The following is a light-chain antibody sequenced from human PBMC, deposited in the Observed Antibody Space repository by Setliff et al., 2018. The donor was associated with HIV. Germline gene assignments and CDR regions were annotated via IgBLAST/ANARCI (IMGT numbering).Light chain of an antibody. CDR2: DVR. CDR3: SSYVNINTLV. V-gene: IGLV2-14*03. J-gene: IGLJ1*01. CDR1: SSDIGAYNY. Sequence: QSALAQPASVSGSPGQSITISCTGTSSDIGAYNYVSWYQQHTGKAPKVMIYDVRKRPSGVSNRFSGSKSGNTASLTISGLQAEDEAAYYCSSYVNINTLVFGTGTKVTVL.